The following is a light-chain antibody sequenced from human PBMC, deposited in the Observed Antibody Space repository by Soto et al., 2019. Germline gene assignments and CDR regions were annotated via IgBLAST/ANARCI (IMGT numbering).Light chain of an antibody. V-gene: IGLV1-44*01. CDR2: SHS. CDR1: SSNIGANT. Sequence: QSVLTQPPSASGTPGQRVAFSCSGSSSNIGANTVNWYQQLPGAAPKLLIYSHSQRPSGVPDRFSGSKSGTSASLAISGLQSDDEADYYCAAWDDSLNDYVFGTGTRSPS. J-gene: IGLJ1*01. CDR3: AAWDDSLNDYV.